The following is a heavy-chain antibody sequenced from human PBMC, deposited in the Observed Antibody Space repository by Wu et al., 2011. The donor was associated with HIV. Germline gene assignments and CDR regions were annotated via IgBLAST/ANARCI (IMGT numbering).Heavy chain of an antibody. Sequence: QVQLVQSGAEVKKPGASMKVSCKASGYIFSNYGFSWVRQAPGQGLEWMGWISGYNGNIDYAQKFRGRVTMTTDTSTSTAYMELRNLRSEDTAVYYCARDRKGFGEFYHFDYWGQGSLVTVSS. D-gene: IGHD3-10*01. V-gene: IGHV1-18*01. J-gene: IGHJ4*02. CDR2: ISGYNGNI. CDR1: GYIFSNYG. CDR3: ARDRKGFGEFYHFDY.